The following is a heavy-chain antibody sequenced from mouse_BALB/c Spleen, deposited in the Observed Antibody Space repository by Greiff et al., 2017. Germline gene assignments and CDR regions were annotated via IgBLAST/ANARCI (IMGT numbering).Heavy chain of an antibody. J-gene: IGHJ3*01. CDR2: IRLKSNNYAT. CDR1: GFTFSNYW. V-gene: IGHV6-6*02. CDR3: TIYYGYDKGFAY. Sequence: EVKLVESGGGLVQPGGSMKLSCVASGFTFSNYWMNWVRQSPEKGLEWVAEIRLKSNNYATHYAESVKGRFTISRDDSKSSVYLQMNNLRAEDTGIYYCTIYYGYDKGFAYWGQGTLVTVSA. D-gene: IGHD2-2*01.